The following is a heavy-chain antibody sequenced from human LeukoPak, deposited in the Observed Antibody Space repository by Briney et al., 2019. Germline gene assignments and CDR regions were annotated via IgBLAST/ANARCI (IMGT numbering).Heavy chain of an antibody. CDR1: GGSISSYY. V-gene: IGHV4-59*01. J-gene: IGHJ3*01. Sequence: SETLSLTCSGSGGSISSYYRSWIGQLPGKGLEWIGYVYYTGSTSYNPSLKSRVTISVDTSKNQFSLNLSSVTAADTAVYYCARAARDRGDYADGFDTWGQGTMVTVSS. D-gene: IGHD3-16*01. CDR3: ARAARDRGDYADGFDT. CDR2: VYYTGST.